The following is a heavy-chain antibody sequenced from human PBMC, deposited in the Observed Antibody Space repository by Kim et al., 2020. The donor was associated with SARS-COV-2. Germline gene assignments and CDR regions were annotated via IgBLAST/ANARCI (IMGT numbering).Heavy chain of an antibody. CDR2: IWYDGSNK. J-gene: IGHJ6*02. D-gene: IGHD5-18*01. V-gene: IGHV3-33*01. CDR3: ARDTYSAMDVYYYYGMDV. Sequence: GGSLRLSCAASGFTFSSYGMHWVRQAPGKGLEWVAVIWYDGSNKYYADSVKGRFTISRDNSKNTLYLQMNSLRAEDTAVYYCARDTYSAMDVYYYYGMDVWGQGTTVTVSS. CDR1: GFTFSSYG.